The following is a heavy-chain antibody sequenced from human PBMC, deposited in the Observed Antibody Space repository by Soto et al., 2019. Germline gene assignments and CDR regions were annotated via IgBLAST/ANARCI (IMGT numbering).Heavy chain of an antibody. Sequence: QVQLVQSGAEVRKPRASVKVSCKSSGYNFNTKSLHWVRQAPGQGLEWMGIINPSGGGTDYAQNFQGRATLTRDKFTSTVDMEPSSLTSEYTAVYCGARGGYIPGAPFDPWGQGTLVTVSS. CDR2: INPSGGGT. D-gene: IGHD2-2*01. J-gene: IGHJ5*02. V-gene: IGHV1-46*02. CDR1: GYNFNTKS. CDR3: ARGGYIPGAPFDP.